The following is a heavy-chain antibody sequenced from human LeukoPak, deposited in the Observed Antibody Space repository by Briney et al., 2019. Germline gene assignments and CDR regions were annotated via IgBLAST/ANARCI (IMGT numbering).Heavy chain of an antibody. J-gene: IGHJ4*02. CDR1: GFTFSIYS. CDR2: ISSSSDTV. CDR3: ARGSPGDY. Sequence: GSLRLSCEASGFTFSIYSMNWVRLAPGKGPEWVSHISSSSDTVYYADSVQGRFTVSRDNAQNSLYLHMDSLRAEDTALYYCARGSPGDYWGQGTLVTVSS. V-gene: IGHV3-48*01.